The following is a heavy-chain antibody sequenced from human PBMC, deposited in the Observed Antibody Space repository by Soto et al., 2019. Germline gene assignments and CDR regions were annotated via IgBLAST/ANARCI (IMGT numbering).Heavy chain of an antibody. V-gene: IGHV3-30*18. D-gene: IGHD2-2*01. CDR1: GCTFSSYG. Sequence: PGGSLRLSCAASGCTFSSYGMHWVRQAPGKGLEWVAVISYDGSNKYYADSVKGRFTISRDNSKNTLYLQMNSLRAEDTAVYYCAKDGREYQLLNPGYWGQGTLVTVSS. J-gene: IGHJ4*02. CDR2: ISYDGSNK. CDR3: AKDGREYQLLNPGY.